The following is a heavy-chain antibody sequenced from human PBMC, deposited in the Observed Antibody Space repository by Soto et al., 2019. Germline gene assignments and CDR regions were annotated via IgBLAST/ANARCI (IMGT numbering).Heavy chain of an antibody. Sequence: QVHLLESGGGVVQPGGSLRVSCEASGFTFRDHGMHWVRQAPGKGLEWVAVVGDAGSAKVYAASVKGRFTISRDNSRNTLSVQMDGLRVEDTAVYYCAIEAAHDNWYYDLWGRGTSVIVSS. J-gene: IGHJ2*01. CDR3: AIEAAHDNWYYDL. V-gene: IGHV3-33*08. CDR2: VGDAGSAK. CDR1: GFTFRDHG.